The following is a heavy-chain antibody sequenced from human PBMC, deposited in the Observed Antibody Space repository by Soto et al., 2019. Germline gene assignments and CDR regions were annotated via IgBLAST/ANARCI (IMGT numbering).Heavy chain of an antibody. D-gene: IGHD1-26*01. CDR3: AKVAPDSGSYYGYFDY. V-gene: IGHV3-9*01. Sequence: GGSLRLSCAASGFTFDDYAMHWVRQAPGKGLEWVSGISWNSGSIGYADSVKGRFTISRDNAKNSLYLQMNSLRAEDTDLYYCAKVAPDSGSYYGYFDYWGQGTLVTVSS. CDR1: GFTFDDYA. J-gene: IGHJ4*02. CDR2: ISWNSGSI.